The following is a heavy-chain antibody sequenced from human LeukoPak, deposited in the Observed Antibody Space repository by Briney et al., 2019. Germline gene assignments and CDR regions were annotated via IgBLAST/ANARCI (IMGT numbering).Heavy chain of an antibody. Sequence: GASVKLSCKASGYTFTGYYMHWVRQAPGQGLEWMGRINPNSGGTNYAQKFQGRVTMTRDTSISTAYMELSRLRSDDTAVYYCAREKYEVYDYGDYADYWGQGTLVTVSS. V-gene: IGHV1-2*06. CDR2: INPNSGGT. CDR3: AREKYEVYDYGDYADY. CDR1: GYTFTGYY. D-gene: IGHD4-17*01. J-gene: IGHJ4*02.